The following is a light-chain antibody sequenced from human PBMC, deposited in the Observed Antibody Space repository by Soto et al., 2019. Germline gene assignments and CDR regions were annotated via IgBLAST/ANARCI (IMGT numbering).Light chain of an antibody. CDR1: QSISSW. CDR3: QQYSTYLT. CDR2: DAS. V-gene: IGKV1-5*01. J-gene: IGKJ4*01. Sequence: DVQMTQSPSTLSASVGDRVTITCRASQSISSWLAWYQQKPGKAPKLLIYDASSLESGVPSRFSGSGSGTEFTLTISSLQPDDFATYYCQQYSTYLTFGGGTKVEIK.